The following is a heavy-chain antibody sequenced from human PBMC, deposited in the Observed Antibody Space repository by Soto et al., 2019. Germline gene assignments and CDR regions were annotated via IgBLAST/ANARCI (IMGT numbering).Heavy chain of an antibody. D-gene: IGHD2-2*01. J-gene: IGHJ6*02. CDR3: AAQSRSDPIVVVPAAMRVYYYYGMDV. CDR1: GFTFTSSA. CDR2: IVVGSGNT. V-gene: IGHV1-58*01. Sequence: SVKVSCKASGFTFTSSAVQWVRQARGQRLEWIGWIVVGSGNTNYAQKFQERVTITRDMSTSTAYMELSSLRSEDTAVYYCAAQSRSDPIVVVPAAMRVYYYYGMDVWGQGTTVTVSS.